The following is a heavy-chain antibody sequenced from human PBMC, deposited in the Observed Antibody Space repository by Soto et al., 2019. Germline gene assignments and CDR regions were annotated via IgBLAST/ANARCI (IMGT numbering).Heavy chain of an antibody. CDR2: ISSSSSTI. J-gene: IGHJ6*02. Sequence: PGGSLRLSCAASGFTFSSYSMNWVRQAPGRGLEWVSYISSSSSTIYYADSVKGRFTISRDNSKNTLYLQMKSLRAEDTAVYYCARDPPATRHGMDVWGQGTMVTVSS. CDR3: ARDPPATRHGMDV. CDR1: GFTFSSYS. V-gene: IGHV3-48*01.